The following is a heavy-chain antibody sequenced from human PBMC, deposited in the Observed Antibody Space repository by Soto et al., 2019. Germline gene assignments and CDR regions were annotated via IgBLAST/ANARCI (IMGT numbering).Heavy chain of an antibody. D-gene: IGHD1-1*01. V-gene: IGHV4-59*01. Sequence: SETLSLTCTVSGGSISSYCWSWIRQPPGKGLEWIGYIYYSGSTNYNPSLKSRVTISVDTSKNQFSLKLSSVTAADTAVYYCARKRNGYTPVDYWGQGTLVTVSS. CDR3: ARKRNGYTPVDY. J-gene: IGHJ4*02. CDR2: IYYSGST. CDR1: GGSISSYC.